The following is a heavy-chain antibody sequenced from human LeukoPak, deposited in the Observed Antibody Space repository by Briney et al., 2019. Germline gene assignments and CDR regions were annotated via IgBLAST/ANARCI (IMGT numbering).Heavy chain of an antibody. CDR1: GFTFSSYE. CDR2: ISSSGSTI. D-gene: IGHD2-8*01. J-gene: IGHJ6*02. V-gene: IGHV3-48*03. Sequence: PGGSLRLSCAASGFTFSSYEMNWVRQAPGKGLEWVSYISSSGSTIYYADSVKGGFTISRDNAKNSLYLQMNSLRAEDTAVYYCARGGYCTNGVCCNGISYYGMDVWGQGTTVTVSS. CDR3: ARGGYCTNGVCCNGISYYGMDV.